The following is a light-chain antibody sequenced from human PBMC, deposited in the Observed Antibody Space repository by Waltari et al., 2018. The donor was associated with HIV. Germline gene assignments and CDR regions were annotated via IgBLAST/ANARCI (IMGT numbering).Light chain of an antibody. CDR2: EVN. V-gene: IGLV2-8*01. Sequence: QSALTQPPSASGSPGQSATISCTGTSSGVGGYKYVSWYQQYPGKAPKLIIYEVNKRPSGVPDRFSGSKAGNTASLTVSGLQAEDEADYFCSSYAGSVTVVFGGGTKLTVL. CDR1: SSGVGGYKY. J-gene: IGLJ3*02. CDR3: SSYAGSVTVV.